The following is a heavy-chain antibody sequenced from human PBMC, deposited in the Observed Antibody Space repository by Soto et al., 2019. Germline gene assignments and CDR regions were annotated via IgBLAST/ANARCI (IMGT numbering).Heavy chain of an antibody. D-gene: IGHD5-12*01. CDR3: ARDLHIVATFPNYYYYYGMDV. CDR1: GFTFSSYS. V-gene: IGHV3-21*01. Sequence: GGSLRLSCAASGFTFSSYSMNWVRQAPGKGLEWVPSISSSSSYIYYADSVKGRFTISRDNAKNSLYLQMNSLRAEDTAVYYCARDLHIVATFPNYYYYYGMDVWGQGTTVTVSS. CDR2: ISSSSSYI. J-gene: IGHJ6*02.